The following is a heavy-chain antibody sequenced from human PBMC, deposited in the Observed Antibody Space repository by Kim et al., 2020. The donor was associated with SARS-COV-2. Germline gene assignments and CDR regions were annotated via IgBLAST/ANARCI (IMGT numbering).Heavy chain of an antibody. D-gene: IGHD3-22*01. V-gene: IGHV4-31*02. CDR3: ARVSLNYYDSSGYWFDP. J-gene: IGHJ5*02. Sequence: LKSRVTISVDTSKNQFSLKLSSVTAADTAVYYCARVSLNYYDSSGYWFDPWGQGTLVTVSS.